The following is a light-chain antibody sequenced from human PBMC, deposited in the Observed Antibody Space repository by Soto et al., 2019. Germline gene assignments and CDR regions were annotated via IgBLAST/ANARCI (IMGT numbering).Light chain of an antibody. CDR1: QSVSSSY. Sequence: EIVLTQSPGTLSLSPGERATLSCRASQSVSSSYLAWYQQKPGQAPRLLIYGASSRATGIPDRFSGSGSGTDFTLTISTLQHQHFEVSYSQQYGSSPLVAFGQGTKVDIK. CDR2: GAS. CDR3: QQYGSSPLVA. V-gene: IGKV3-20*01. J-gene: IGKJ1*01.